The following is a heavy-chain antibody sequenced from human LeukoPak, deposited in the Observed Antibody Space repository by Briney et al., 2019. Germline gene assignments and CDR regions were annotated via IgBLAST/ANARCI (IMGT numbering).Heavy chain of an antibody. CDR1: GGSISSYC. D-gene: IGHD2-15*01. Sequence: SETLSLTCTVSGGSISSYCWSWIRQPAGKGLEWIGYIYYSGSTYYNPSLKSRVTISVDTSKNQFSLKLSSVTAADTAVYYCARDPGYCSGGSCRDGMDVWGQGTTVTVSS. V-gene: IGHV4-59*06. J-gene: IGHJ6*02. CDR3: ARDPGYCSGGSCRDGMDV. CDR2: IYYSGST.